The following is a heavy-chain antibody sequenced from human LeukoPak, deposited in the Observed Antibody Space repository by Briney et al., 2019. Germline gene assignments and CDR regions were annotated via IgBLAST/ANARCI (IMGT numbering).Heavy chain of an antibody. V-gene: IGHV3-15*01. Sequence: GGSLRLSCAASGFTFTNAWMSWVRQAPGKGLEWVGCLRSKTDGGTADYAAPVKVRFTTSRDDSKNTLYLQMNSLKTEDTAVYYCATESPHFDYWGQGALVTVSS. CDR2: LRSKTDGGTA. J-gene: IGHJ4*02. CDR1: GFTFTNAW. CDR3: ATESPHFDY.